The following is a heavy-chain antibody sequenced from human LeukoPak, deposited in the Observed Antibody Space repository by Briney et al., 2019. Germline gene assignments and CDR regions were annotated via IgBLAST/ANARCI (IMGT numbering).Heavy chain of an antibody. CDR2: IFSSGST. Sequence: SETLSLTCIVPGGPISRGVYYWSWFRQPPGRGLGWIGYIFSSGSTYYNPSLKSRVTISVDTSKNQFSLKLSSVTAADTAVYYCARAAVRPWELLQYNWFDPWGQGTLVTVSS. CDR3: ARAAVRPWELLQYNWFDP. V-gene: IGHV4-30-4*01. CDR1: GGPISRGVYY. J-gene: IGHJ5*02. D-gene: IGHD1-26*01.